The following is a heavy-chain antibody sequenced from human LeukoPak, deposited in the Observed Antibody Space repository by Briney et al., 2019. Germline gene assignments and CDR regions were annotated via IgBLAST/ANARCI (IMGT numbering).Heavy chain of an antibody. CDR1: GFTVSSNY. CDR2: IYSGGST. D-gene: IGHD4-17*01. V-gene: IGHV3-66*01. Sequence: GGSPRLSCAASGFTVSSNYMSWVRQAPGKGLEWVSVIYSGGSTYYADSVKGRFTISRDNSKNTLYLQMNSLRAEDTAVYYCARTPDYGDYVALDAFDIWGQGTMVTVSS. J-gene: IGHJ3*02. CDR3: ARTPDYGDYVALDAFDI.